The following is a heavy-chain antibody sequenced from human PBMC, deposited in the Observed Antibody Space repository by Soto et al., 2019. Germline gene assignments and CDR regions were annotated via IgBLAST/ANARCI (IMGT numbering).Heavy chain of an antibody. CDR1: GGSISSSSYY. Sequence: SETLSLTCTVSGGSISSSSYYWGWIRQPPGKGLEWIGSIYYSGSTYYNPSLKSRVTISVDTSKNQFSLKLSSVTAADTAVYYCARLGCDEYSGYDCYDYWGQGTLVTVSS. D-gene: IGHD5-12*01. CDR3: ARLGCDEYSGYDCYDY. CDR2: IYYSGST. V-gene: IGHV4-39*01. J-gene: IGHJ4*02.